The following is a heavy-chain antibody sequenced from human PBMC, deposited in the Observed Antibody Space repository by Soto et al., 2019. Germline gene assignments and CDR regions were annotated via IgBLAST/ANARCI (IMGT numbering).Heavy chain of an antibody. D-gene: IGHD1-26*01. CDR2: IYYSGST. CDR3: ARGGVEGATPY. Sequence: QVQLQESGPGLVKTSETLSLTCTVSGGSVSSGHYYWSWIRQPPGKGLEWIGYIYYSGSTSYNPSLKSRVTISLDTSKNLFSLKLSSVTAADTAVYYCARGGVEGATPYWGQGTLVTVSS. J-gene: IGHJ4*02. CDR1: GGSVSSGHYY. V-gene: IGHV4-61*01.